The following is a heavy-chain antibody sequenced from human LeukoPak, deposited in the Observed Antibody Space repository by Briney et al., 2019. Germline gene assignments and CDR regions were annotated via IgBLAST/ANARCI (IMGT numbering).Heavy chain of an antibody. Sequence: SETLSLTCTVSGGSLSSGGYYWSWIRQHPGKGLEWLGYIYNSEGTYYNPSPKSRVTISADTSKNHFSLRLSSVTAADTAVYYCATSRHSGSYYVLDFWGQGTLVTVSS. CDR2: IYNSEGT. J-gene: IGHJ4*02. CDR3: ATSRHSGSYYVLDF. V-gene: IGHV4-31*03. D-gene: IGHD1-26*01. CDR1: GGSLSSGGYY.